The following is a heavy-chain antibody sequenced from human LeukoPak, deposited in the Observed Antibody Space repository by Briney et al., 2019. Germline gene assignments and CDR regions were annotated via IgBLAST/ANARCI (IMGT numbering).Heavy chain of an antibody. CDR1: GYNFATYG. V-gene: IGHV1-18*01. Sequence: GASAKVSCKASGYNFATYGISWVRQAPGQGLEWMGWIAPYNDNANSAQKFQGRLSMTADTSTSTASMELRSLRSDDTAVYYCTRDPRHKYGNFDNWGQGTLATVSS. D-gene: IGHD2/OR15-2a*01. CDR3: TRDPRHKYGNFDN. CDR2: IAPYNDNA. J-gene: IGHJ4*02.